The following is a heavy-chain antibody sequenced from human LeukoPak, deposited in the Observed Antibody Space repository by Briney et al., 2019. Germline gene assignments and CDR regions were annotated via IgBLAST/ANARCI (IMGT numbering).Heavy chain of an antibody. V-gene: IGHV3-48*03. CDR3: ARGRWFAP. Sequence: PGGSLRLSCSASGFTLSIYEMNWVRQAPGKGLEWVSFISGSGSTIHFADSVKGRFTISRDNAKNSLYLQMNSLRGEDTAVYYCARGRWFAPWGQGTLVTVSS. J-gene: IGHJ5*02. CDR1: GFTLSIYE. CDR2: ISGSGSTI.